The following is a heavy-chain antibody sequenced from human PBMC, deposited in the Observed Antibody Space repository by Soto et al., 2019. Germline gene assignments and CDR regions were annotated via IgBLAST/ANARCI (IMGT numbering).Heavy chain of an antibody. D-gene: IGHD5-12*01. CDR1: GYTLTNYG. CDR3: APDGPSNSGNLYAFDI. J-gene: IGHJ3*02. Sequence: QAPLVQSGAEVKKSGASVRVSCKASGYTLTNYGVTWVRQAPGQGLEWLGRVTPYKADTNSAQNLQGRVTMATDTSTNTAYLELRSLRSDDTAVYFCAPDGPSNSGNLYAFDIWGQGTMVTVSA. V-gene: IGHV1-18*04. CDR2: VTPYKADT.